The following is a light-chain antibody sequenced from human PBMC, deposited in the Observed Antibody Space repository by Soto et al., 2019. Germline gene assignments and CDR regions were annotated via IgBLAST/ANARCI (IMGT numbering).Light chain of an antibody. Sequence: QSVLLQPPSVSAAPGQTVTISCSGSSSNIGIKEVSWYQQFPGTAPKVLIYDNDVRPSGIPDRFSGSKSGTSATLGITGLQSGDEADYYCGAWDDSLSGAVFGGGTKLTVL. CDR3: GAWDDSLSGAV. V-gene: IGLV1-51*01. CDR2: DND. CDR1: SSNIGIKE. J-gene: IGLJ2*01.